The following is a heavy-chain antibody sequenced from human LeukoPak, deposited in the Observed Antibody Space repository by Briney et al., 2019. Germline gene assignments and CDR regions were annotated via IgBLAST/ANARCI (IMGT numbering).Heavy chain of an antibody. V-gene: IGHV3-23*01. CDR3: AKNRGANYYNYYMDV. J-gene: IGHJ6*03. Sequence: GGSLRLSCAASGFTFRTYAMSWLRQAPGKGLEWLSTIGGGGRDTFYADSVKGRFTVSRDNSKNTLYLQMSSLRAEDTAVYFCAKNRGANYYNYYMDVWGKGTTVTVSS. CDR1: GFTFRTYA. CDR2: IGGGGRDT. D-gene: IGHD4/OR15-4a*01.